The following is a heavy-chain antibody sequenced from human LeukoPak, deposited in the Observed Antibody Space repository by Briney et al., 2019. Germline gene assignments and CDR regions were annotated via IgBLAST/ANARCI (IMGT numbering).Heavy chain of an antibody. V-gene: IGHV3-11*01. D-gene: IGHD5-18*01. CDR3: AGQDGYSHVVPLP. CDR1: GFTFSDYY. J-gene: IGHJ5*02. CDR2: ISSSGSTI. Sequence: PGGSLRLSCAASGFTFSDYYMSWIRQAPGKGLEWVSYISSSGSTIYYADSVKGRFTISRDNAKNSLYLQMNSLRAEDTAVYYCAGQDGYSHVVPLPWGQGTLVTVSS.